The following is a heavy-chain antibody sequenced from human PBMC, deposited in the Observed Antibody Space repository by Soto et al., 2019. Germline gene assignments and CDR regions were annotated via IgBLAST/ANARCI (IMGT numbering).Heavy chain of an antibody. CDR2: ISYDGSNK. CDR1: GFTFSSYA. Sequence: QVQLVESGGGVVQPGRSLRLSCAASGFTFSSYAMHWVRQAPGKGLEWVAVISYDGSNKYYADSVKGRFTISRDNSKNTLYLQMNSLRAEDTAVYYCARDLKGDFWSGYYNYYYYGIDVWGQGTTVTVSS. J-gene: IGHJ6*02. CDR3: ARDLKGDFWSGYYNYYYYGIDV. V-gene: IGHV3-30-3*01. D-gene: IGHD3-3*01.